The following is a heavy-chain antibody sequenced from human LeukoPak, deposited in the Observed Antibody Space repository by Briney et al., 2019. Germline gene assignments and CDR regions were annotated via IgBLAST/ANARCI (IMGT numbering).Heavy chain of an antibody. J-gene: IGHJ4*02. CDR1: GFTFSSYA. V-gene: IGHV3-30-3*01. CDR2: ISYDGSNK. Sequence: PGGSLRLSCAASGFTFSSYAMHWVRQAPGKGLEWLAVISYDGSNKYYADSVKGRFTISRDNSKNTLYLQMNSLRAEDTAVYYCARDDDYDFWSGFVDYWGQGTLVTVSS. D-gene: IGHD3-3*01. CDR3: ARDDDYDFWSGFVDY.